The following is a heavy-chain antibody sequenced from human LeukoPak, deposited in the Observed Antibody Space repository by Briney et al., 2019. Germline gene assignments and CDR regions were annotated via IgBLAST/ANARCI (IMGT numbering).Heavy chain of an antibody. J-gene: IGHJ6*02. CDR1: GYSFTTYW. CDR2: IDPGDSDT. Sequence: GESLKISCKASGYSFTTYWVGLARQMPGKGLEWMGIIDPGDSDTRHSPSFQGQVTISADKSISTAYLQWSSLKASDTATYYCARHRRYYGMDVWGQGTTVTVSS. V-gene: IGHV5-51*01. CDR3: ARHRRYYGMDV.